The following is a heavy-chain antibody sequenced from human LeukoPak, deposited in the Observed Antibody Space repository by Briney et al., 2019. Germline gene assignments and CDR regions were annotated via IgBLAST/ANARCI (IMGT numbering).Heavy chain of an antibody. D-gene: IGHD4-17*01. V-gene: IGHV1-46*01. J-gene: IGHJ3*02. CDR3: ARGSITTVTPKGAFDI. CDR2: INPSGGST. Sequence: ASVKVSCKASRYTFTSYYMHWVRQAPGQGLEWMGIINPSGGSTSYAQKFQGRVTMTRDMSTSTVYMELSSVRSEDTAVYYCARGSITTVTPKGAFDIWGQGTMVTVSS. CDR1: RYTFTSYY.